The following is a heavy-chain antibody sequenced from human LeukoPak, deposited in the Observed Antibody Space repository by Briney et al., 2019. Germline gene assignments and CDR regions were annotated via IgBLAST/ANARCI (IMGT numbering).Heavy chain of an antibody. Sequence: ASVKVSCKVSGYTLTELSMHWVRQAPGKGLEWMGGFDPEDGETIYAQKFQGRVTITADESTSTAYMELSSLRSEDTAVYYCASVDGYNPLGFFDYWGQGTLVTVSS. J-gene: IGHJ4*02. D-gene: IGHD5-24*01. CDR2: FDPEDGET. CDR1: GYTLTELS. CDR3: ASVDGYNPLGFFDY. V-gene: IGHV1-24*01.